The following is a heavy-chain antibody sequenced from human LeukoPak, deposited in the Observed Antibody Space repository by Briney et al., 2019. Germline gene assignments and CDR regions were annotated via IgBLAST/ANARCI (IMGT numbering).Heavy chain of an antibody. V-gene: IGHV4-39*01. J-gene: IGHJ5*02. D-gene: IGHD6-13*01. Sequence: SETLSLTCTVSGGSISSSSYYWGWIRQPPGKGLEWIGSTYYSGSTYYNPSLKSRVTISVDTSKNQFSLKLSSVTAADTAVYYCARQHSSSWSDWFDPWGQGTLVTVSS. CDR2: TYYSGST. CDR1: GGSISSSSYY. CDR3: ARQHSSSWSDWFDP.